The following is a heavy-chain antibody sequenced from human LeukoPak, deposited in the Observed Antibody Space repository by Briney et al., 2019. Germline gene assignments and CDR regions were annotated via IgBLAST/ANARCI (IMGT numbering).Heavy chain of an antibody. CDR1: GFSLTNHV. D-gene: IGHD2-15*01. CDR3: AKDAENLLYYFDY. CDR2: IFNDVSGK. V-gene: IGHV3-30*18. Sequence: SLRLSCVASGFSLTNHVTHWVRQPPSKGREWVASIFNDVSGKYYTDSMRGRFTTFTYNSKKTLCLQMNRLRATRTSIYYLAKDAENLLYYFDYWGQGALVTVSS. J-gene: IGHJ4*02.